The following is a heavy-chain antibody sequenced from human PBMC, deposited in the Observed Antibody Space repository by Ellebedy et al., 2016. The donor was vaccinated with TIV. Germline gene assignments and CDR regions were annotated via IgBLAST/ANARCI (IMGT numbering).Heavy chain of an antibody. Sequence: PGGSLRLSCAAPGFTFSSYWMSWVRQAPGKGLEWVANIKQDGSEKYYVDSVKGRFTISRDNAKNSLYLQMNSLRAEDTAVYYCARDPGSTSCYARGDCWFDPWGQGTLVTVSS. V-gene: IGHV3-7*01. CDR1: GFTFSSYW. D-gene: IGHD2-2*01. J-gene: IGHJ5*02. CDR2: IKQDGSEK. CDR3: ARDPGSTSCYARGDCWFDP.